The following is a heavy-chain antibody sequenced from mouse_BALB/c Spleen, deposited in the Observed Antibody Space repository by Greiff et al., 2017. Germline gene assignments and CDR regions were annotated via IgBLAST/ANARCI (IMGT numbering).Heavy chain of an antibody. CDR3: ARQANWEGAY. J-gene: IGHJ3*01. CDR2: IYPGSGST. D-gene: IGHD4-1*01. V-gene: IGHV1-77*01. CDR1: GYTFTDYV. Sequence: QVQLQQSGPELVKPGASVKMSCKASGYTFTDYVISWVKQRTGQGLEWIGEIYPGSGSTYYNEKFKGKATLTADKSSNTAYMQLSSLTSEDSAVYFCARQANWEGAYWGQGTLVTVSA.